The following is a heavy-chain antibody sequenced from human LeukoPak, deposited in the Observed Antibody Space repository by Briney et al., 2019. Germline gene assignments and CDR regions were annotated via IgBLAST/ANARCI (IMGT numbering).Heavy chain of an antibody. D-gene: IGHD3-3*01. Sequence: SGGSLRLSCAASGFTFSSYAMSWVRQAPGKGLEWVSAIWSSSGNTYYADSVTGRFTISRDNSKNTLYLQMNSLRAEDTAVYYCAKESSVAIFGVVWGDYWGQGTLVTVSS. J-gene: IGHJ4*02. CDR1: GFTFSSYA. CDR2: IWSSSGNT. V-gene: IGHV3-23*01. CDR3: AKESSVAIFGVVWGDY.